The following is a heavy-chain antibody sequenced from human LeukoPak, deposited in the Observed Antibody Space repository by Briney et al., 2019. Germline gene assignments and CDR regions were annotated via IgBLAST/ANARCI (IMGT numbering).Heavy chain of an antibody. CDR2: INPNSGGT. Sequence: GASVKVSCKASGYTFTGYYMHWVRQAPGQGLEWMGWINPNSGGTNYAQKFQGRVTTTRDTSISTAYMELSRLRSDDTAVYYCARVAAALTPLRFLEWLSAPHNRFAFDIWGQGTMVTVSS. CDR3: ARVAAALTPLRFLEWLSAPHNRFAFDI. CDR1: GYTFTGYY. D-gene: IGHD3-3*01. J-gene: IGHJ3*02. V-gene: IGHV1-2*02.